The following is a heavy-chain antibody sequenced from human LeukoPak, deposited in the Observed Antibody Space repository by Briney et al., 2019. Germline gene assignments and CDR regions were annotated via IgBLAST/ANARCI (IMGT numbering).Heavy chain of an antibody. CDR2: ISRSSDTI. V-gene: IGHV3-48*02. CDR3: ARDLTTMVRGLPLDY. CDR1: GFTFSSNS. J-gene: IGHJ4*02. D-gene: IGHD3-10*01. Sequence: GGSLRLSCAASGFTFSSNSMNWVRQAPGKGLEWVSYISRSSDTIYYADSVKGRFTISRDNAKNSLYLQMNSLRDEDTAVHYCARDLTTMVRGLPLDYWGQGTLVTVSS.